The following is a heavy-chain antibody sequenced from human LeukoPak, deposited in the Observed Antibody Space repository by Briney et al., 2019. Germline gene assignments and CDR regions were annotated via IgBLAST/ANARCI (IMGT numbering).Heavy chain of an antibody. CDR2: ISSSGSTI. D-gene: IGHD3/OR15-3a*01. CDR1: GFTFDDSG. V-gene: IGHV3-43*02. Sequence: GGSLRLSCAASGFTFDDSGMNWVRQAPGKGLEWVSYISSSGSTIYYADSVKGRFTISRDNSKNSLYLQMNSLRTEDTALYYCAKGLFGLVGGADYWGQGTLVTVSS. CDR3: AKGLFGLVGGADY. J-gene: IGHJ4*02.